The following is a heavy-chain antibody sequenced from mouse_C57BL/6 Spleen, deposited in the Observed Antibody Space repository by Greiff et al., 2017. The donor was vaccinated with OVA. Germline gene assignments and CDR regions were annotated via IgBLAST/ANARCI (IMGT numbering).Heavy chain of an antibody. J-gene: IGHJ3*01. CDR3: ARTRFCRGDY. CDR2: IYPGGGDT. Sequence: QVQLQQSGAELVRPGASVKLSCKASGYAFTSYGMSWVKQRTGQGLEWIGQIYPGGGDTNYNEKFKGKATLTADKSSSPAYMELLSLTSEDSAVYVCARTRFCRGDYWGQGTPVTVSA. V-gene: IGHV1-81*01. CDR1: GYAFTSYG.